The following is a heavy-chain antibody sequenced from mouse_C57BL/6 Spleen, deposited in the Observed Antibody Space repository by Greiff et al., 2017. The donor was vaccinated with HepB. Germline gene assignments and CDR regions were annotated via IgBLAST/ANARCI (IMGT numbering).Heavy chain of an antibody. CDR1: GFTFSSYT. D-gene: IGHD1-1*01. CDR2: ISGGGGNT. V-gene: IGHV5-9*01. CDR3: ARRGLITTKDYFDY. Sequence: EVKLMESGGGLVKPGGSLKLSCAASGFTFSSYTMSWVRQTPEKRLEWVATISGGGGNTYYPDSVKGRFTISRDNAKNTLYLQMSSLRSEDTALYYCARRGLITTKDYFDYWGQGTTLTVSS. J-gene: IGHJ2*01.